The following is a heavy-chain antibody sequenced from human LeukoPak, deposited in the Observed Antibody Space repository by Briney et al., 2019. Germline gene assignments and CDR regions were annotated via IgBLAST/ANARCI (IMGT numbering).Heavy chain of an antibody. Sequence: ASVKVSCKASGYTFTSYGISWVRQAPGQGLEWMGWISAYNGNTNYAQKLQGRVTMTTDTSTSTAYMELRSLRSDDTAVYYCARDYGGNSEDAFDIWGQGTMVTVSS. V-gene: IGHV1-18*01. D-gene: IGHD4-23*01. CDR2: ISAYNGNT. CDR1: GYTFTSYG. J-gene: IGHJ3*02. CDR3: ARDYGGNSEDAFDI.